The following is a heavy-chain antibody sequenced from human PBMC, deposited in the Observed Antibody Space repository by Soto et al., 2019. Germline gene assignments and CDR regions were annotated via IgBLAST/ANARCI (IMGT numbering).Heavy chain of an antibody. D-gene: IGHD6-6*01. CDR1: GGSISSDY. CDR3: ARDRSYSTSRYDAFDI. Sequence: QVQLQESGPGLVKPSETLSLTCTVSGGSISSDYWSWIRQPHGRGLEWIGYIFSSGNTDYNPSLKSRVTISLDTSKNQFSLRLSSVTAADTAVYYCARDRSYSTSRYDAFDIWGQGTMVTVSS. CDR2: IFSSGNT. J-gene: IGHJ3*02. V-gene: IGHV4-59*01.